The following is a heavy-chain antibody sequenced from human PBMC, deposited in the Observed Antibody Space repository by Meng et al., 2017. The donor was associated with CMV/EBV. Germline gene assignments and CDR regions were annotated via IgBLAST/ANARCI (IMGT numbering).Heavy chain of an antibody. CDR3: ARRGRITMVRGVRYYYGMDV. CDR2: INHSGST. J-gene: IGHJ6*02. Sequence: SETLSLTCAVYGGSFGGYYWSWIRQPPGKGLEWIGEINHSGSTNYNPSLKSRVTISVDTSKNQFSLKLSSVTAADTAVYYCARRGRITMVRGVRYYYGMDVWGQGTTVTVSS. D-gene: IGHD3-10*01. V-gene: IGHV4-34*01. CDR1: GGSFGGYY.